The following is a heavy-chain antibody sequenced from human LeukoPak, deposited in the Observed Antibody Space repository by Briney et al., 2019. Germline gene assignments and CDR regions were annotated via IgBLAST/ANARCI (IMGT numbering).Heavy chain of an antibody. CDR2: IKQGGSEK. J-gene: IGHJ4*02. D-gene: IGHD3-9*01. CDR3: AKSGGGDILTGYNYFDF. Sequence: PGGSLRLSCAASGFTFSSYWMSWVRQAPGKGLEWVANIKQGGSEKYYVDSVKGRFTISRDNAKNSLYLQMNSLRVEDTALYYCAKSGGGDILTGYNYFDFWGQGTLVTVSS. V-gene: IGHV3-7*03. CDR1: GFTFSSYW.